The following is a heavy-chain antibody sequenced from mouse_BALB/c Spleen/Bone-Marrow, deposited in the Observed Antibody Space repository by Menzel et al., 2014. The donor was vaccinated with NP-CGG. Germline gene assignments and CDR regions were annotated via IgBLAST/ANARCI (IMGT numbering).Heavy chain of an antibody. CDR2: IRSKANNHAT. CDR1: GFTFSDAR. CDR3: TPNWAWFAY. Sequence: EVMLVESGGGLAQPGGSMKLSCAASGFTFSDARMDWVRQSPEKGLEWVAEIRSKANNHATYYAESVTGRFTISRDDSKSRIYLQMNSLRAEDTGIYYGTPNWAWFAYWGQGTLVTVTA. D-gene: IGHD4-1*02. J-gene: IGHJ3*01. V-gene: IGHV6-6*01.